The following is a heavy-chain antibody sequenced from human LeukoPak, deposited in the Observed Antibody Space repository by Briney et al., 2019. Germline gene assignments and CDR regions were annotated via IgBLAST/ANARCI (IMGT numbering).Heavy chain of an antibody. CDR1: GFTFSDYY. D-gene: IGHD3-22*01. V-gene: IGHV3-11*01. J-gene: IGHJ4*02. Sequence: GGSLRLSCAASGFTFSDYYMSWIRQAPGKGLEWVSYISSSGSTIHYADSVKGRFTISRDNAKNSLYLQMNSLRAEDTAVYYCARDGTDYSDRSAYPSDYWGQGSLVTVSS. CDR3: ARDGTDYSDRSAYPSDY. CDR2: ISSSGSTI.